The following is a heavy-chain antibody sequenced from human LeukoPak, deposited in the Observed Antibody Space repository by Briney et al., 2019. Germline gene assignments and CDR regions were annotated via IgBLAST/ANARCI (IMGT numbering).Heavy chain of an antibody. V-gene: IGHV4-61*08. CDR3: ARTAITMIVVVERAYYFDY. CDR2: INHSGST. Sequence: PSQTLSLTCSVSGASVSSGAYFWTWIRQPPGKGLEWIGEINHSGSTNYNPSLKSRVTISVDTSKNQFSLKLSSVTAADTAVYYCARTAITMIVVVERAYYFDYWGQGTLVTVSS. D-gene: IGHD3-22*01. J-gene: IGHJ4*02. CDR1: GASVSSGAYF.